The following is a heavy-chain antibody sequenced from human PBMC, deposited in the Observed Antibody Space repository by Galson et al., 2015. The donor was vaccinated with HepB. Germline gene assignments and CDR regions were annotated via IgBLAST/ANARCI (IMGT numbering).Heavy chain of an antibody. Sequence: SLRLSCAASGFTFSNAWMSWVRQAPGKGLEWVGRIKSKTDGGTTDYAAPVKGRFTISRDDSKNTLYLQMNSLKTEDTAVYYCTTSEDYCDSSGYPMDAFDIWGQGTMVTVSS. CDR2: IKSKTDGGTT. J-gene: IGHJ3*02. V-gene: IGHV3-15*01. D-gene: IGHD3-22*01. CDR1: GFTFSNAW. CDR3: TTSEDYCDSSGYPMDAFDI.